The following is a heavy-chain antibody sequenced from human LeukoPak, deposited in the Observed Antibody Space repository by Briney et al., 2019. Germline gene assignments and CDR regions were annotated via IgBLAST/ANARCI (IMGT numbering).Heavy chain of an antibody. D-gene: IGHD3-3*01. J-gene: IGHJ6*02. CDR1: GFTFSSYW. Sequence: GGSLRLSCAASGFTFSSYWMHWVRQAPGKGLVWVSRINSDGSSTSYADSVKGRFTISRDNSKNSLYLQMNSLRTEDTALYYCAKDNHKYYDFWSGYYRSRNYYYYGMDVWGQGTTVTVSS. CDR3: AKDNHKYYDFWSGYYRSRNYYYYGMDV. CDR2: INSDGSST. V-gene: IGHV3-74*01.